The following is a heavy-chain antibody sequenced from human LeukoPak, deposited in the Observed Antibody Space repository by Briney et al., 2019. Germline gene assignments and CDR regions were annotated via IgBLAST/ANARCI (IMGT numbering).Heavy chain of an antibody. D-gene: IGHD6-19*01. Sequence: SETLSLTCTVSGGFIRDSGYYRGWIRQPPVKGLEWIGTVFYSGRTYYNSSLQSRVTISVDTSKNQFSLRLSSVTPADTAIYYCARDSSTASYGAWFDPWGQGTLVTVSS. CDR2: VFYSGRT. CDR1: GGFIRDSGYY. CDR3: ARDSSTASYGAWFDP. J-gene: IGHJ5*02. V-gene: IGHV4-39*02.